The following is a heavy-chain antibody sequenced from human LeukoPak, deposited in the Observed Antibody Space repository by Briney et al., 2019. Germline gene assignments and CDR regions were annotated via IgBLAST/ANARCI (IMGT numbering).Heavy chain of an antibody. D-gene: IGHD3-16*01. J-gene: IGHJ4*02. CDR1: GGSISGHY. CDR2: ISSSGDT. V-gene: IGHV4-59*11. CDR3: AKGGASSLPFDS. Sequence: SETLSLTCTVSGGSISGHYWSWIRQPPGKGLEWIGYISSSGDTNYDPSLKSRISISVDTSKNQFSLNLSSVTSADTAVYYCAKGGASSLPFDSWGRGTLVTVSS.